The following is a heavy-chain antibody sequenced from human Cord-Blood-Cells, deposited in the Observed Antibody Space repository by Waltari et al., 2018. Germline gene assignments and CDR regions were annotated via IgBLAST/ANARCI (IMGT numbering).Heavy chain of an antibody. CDR2: ISYDGSNK. CDR3: ARGTYCSSTSCYGPSFDY. V-gene: IGHV3-30-3*01. CDR1: GFTFSSHA. D-gene: IGHD2-2*01. J-gene: IGHJ4*02. Sequence: QVQLVESGGGVVQPGRSLRLSCAASGFTFSSHALHWVRQAPGKGLEGVAVISYDGSNKYYADSVKGRFTISRDNSKNTLYLQMNSLRAEDTAVYYCARGTYCSSTSCYGPSFDYWGQGTLVTVSS.